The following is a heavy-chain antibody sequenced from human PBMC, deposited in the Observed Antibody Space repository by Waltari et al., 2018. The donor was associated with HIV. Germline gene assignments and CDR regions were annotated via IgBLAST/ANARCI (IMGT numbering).Heavy chain of an antibody. CDR2: LYHSGDT. CDR3: ARAVLRYFDNWFDP. V-gene: IGHV4-38-2*01. D-gene: IGHD3-9*01. J-gene: IGHJ5*02. Sequence: QVQLQESGPGLVKPSETLSLTCAVSGYSLSRGYYWGWIRQPPGKGLEWIGSLYHSGDTYYNPSLKSRISISLDTSKNHFSLKLSSVTAADTAVYFCARAVLRYFDNWFDPWGQGTLVTVS. CDR1: GYSLSRGYY.